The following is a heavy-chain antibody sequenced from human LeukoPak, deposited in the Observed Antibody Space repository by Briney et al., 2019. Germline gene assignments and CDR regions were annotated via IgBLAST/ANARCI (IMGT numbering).Heavy chain of an antibody. J-gene: IGHJ3*02. Sequence: GESLKISCKGSGYSFATYWIGWVRQMPGKGLEWMGINYPGDSDTTYSPSFQGQVTMSADKSISTAYLQWSSLKASDTAMYYCARSPSVNDAFDIWGQGTMVTVSS. CDR3: ARSPSVNDAFDI. CDR2: NYPGDSDT. V-gene: IGHV5-51*01. CDR1: GYSFATYW.